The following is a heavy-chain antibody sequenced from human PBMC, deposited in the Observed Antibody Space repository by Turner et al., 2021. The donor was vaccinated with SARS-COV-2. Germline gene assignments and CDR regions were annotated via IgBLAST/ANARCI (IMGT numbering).Heavy chain of an antibody. CDR3: AKAQLGYYLGVDY. J-gene: IGHJ4*02. CDR1: GFTVSSNY. V-gene: IGHV3-23*04. D-gene: IGHD3-3*01. Sequence: EVQLVESGGGLIQPGGSLRLSCAASGFTVSSNYMSWVRQAPGKGLEWVSGISGSGGSTYYADSVKGRFTISRDNSKNTLYLQMNSLRAEDTAVYYCAKAQLGYYLGVDYWGQGTLVTVSS. CDR2: SGSGGST.